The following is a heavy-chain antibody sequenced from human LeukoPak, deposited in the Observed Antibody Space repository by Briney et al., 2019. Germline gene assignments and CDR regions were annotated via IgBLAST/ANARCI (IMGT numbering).Heavy chain of an antibody. V-gene: IGHV3-43*02. CDR1: GFTFDDYA. Sequence: PGGSLRLPCAASGFTFDDYAMHWVRQAPGKGLEWVSLISGDGGSTYYADSVRGRFTISRDNSKNSLYLQMNSLRTEDTALYYCAKVETGPYSSGFDYWGQGTLVTVSS. CDR3: AKVETGPYSSGFDY. D-gene: IGHD6-19*01. J-gene: IGHJ4*02. CDR2: ISGDGGST.